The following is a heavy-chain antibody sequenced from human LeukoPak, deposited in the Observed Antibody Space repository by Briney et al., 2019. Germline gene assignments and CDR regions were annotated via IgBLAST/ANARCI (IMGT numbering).Heavy chain of an antibody. Sequence: ASVKVSCKASGYTFTGYYIHWVRQAPGQGLEWMGWINPNSGGTNYAQKFQGRVTMTRDTSISTAYMELSSLRSDDTAVYYCARDRRGRYCSTISCYLGCFDPWGQGTLVTVSS. CDR3: ARDRRGRYCSTISCYLGCFDP. CDR2: INPNSGGT. CDR1: GYTFTGYY. V-gene: IGHV1-2*02. D-gene: IGHD2-2*01. J-gene: IGHJ5*02.